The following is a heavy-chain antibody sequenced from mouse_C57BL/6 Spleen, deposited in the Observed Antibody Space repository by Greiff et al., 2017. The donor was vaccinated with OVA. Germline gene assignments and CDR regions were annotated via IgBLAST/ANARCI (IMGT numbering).Heavy chain of an antibody. CDR1: GYAFSSYW. CDR3: ARYGDDGYYFDY. D-gene: IGHD2-3*01. V-gene: IGHV1-80*01. Sequence: VQLQQSGAELVKPGASVKISCKASGYAFSSYWMNWVKQRPGKGLEWIGQIYPGDGDTNYNGKFKGKATLTADKSSSTAYMQLSSLTSEDSAVYFCARYGDDGYYFDYWGQGTTLTVSS. J-gene: IGHJ2*01. CDR2: IYPGDGDT.